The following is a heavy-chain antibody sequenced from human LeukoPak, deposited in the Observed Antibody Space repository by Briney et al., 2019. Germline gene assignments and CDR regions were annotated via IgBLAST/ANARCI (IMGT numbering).Heavy chain of an antibody. J-gene: IGHJ4*02. CDR2: ISSSFSA. CDR3: ARDGGRFFDY. V-gene: IGHV3-48*01. Sequence: PGGSLRLSCVASGLTFSSYSMNWVRQAPGKGLEWLSYISSSFSAADSVKGRFTISRDNAKRTLYLQMNSLRAEDTAVYYCARDGGRFFDYWGQGTLVTVSS. CDR1: GLTFSSYS. D-gene: IGHD3-16*01.